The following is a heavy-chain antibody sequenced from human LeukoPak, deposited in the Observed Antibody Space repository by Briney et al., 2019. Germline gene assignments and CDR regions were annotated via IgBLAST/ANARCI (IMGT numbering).Heavy chain of an antibody. D-gene: IGHD3-22*01. CDR2: MRSKPYGGTT. CDR3: TRDNLSYYYDSSGYYYSHDAFNI. Sequence: GGSLRLSCRASGFTFGDYAMCWGCNGPPPGQEWVSFMRSKPYGGTTEYASSVKGRFTRSRDDSKSIAYLQMNSLKTEDTAVYHCTRDNLSYYYDSSGYYYSHDAFNIWGQGTGVTVSS. J-gene: IGHJ3*02. CDR1: GFTFGDYA. V-gene: IGHV3-49*04.